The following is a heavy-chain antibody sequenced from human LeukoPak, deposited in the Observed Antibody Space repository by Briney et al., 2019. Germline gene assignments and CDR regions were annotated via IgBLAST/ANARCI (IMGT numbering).Heavy chain of an antibody. CDR2: IKQDRREK. CDR3: ARDSSFYDFWSGYPPYYYYGMDV. V-gene: IGHV3-7*01. D-gene: IGHD3-3*01. J-gene: IGHJ6*02. Sequence: QPRESLRLSCAASGFTFSSYWMSWVRQAPGHGLKWLANIKQDRREKCYVNTVKGRFTISRDNAKNSLYLQMNSLRADDTTVYYCARDSSFYDFWSGYPPYYYYGMDVWGQGTTVTVSS. CDR1: GFTFSSYW.